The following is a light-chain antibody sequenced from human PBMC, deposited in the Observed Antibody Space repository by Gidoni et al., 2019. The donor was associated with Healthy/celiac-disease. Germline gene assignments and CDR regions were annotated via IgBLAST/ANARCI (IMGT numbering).Light chain of an antibody. CDR3: QQYYSTPWT. CDR1: QSVLYSSNNKNY. V-gene: IGKV4-1*01. Sequence: DIVMTQSPDSLAVSLGERATINCKSSQSVLYSSNNKNYLAWYQQKPGQPPKLLIYWASTRESGVPDRVSGSGSGTDFTLTIISLQAEDVAVYYCQQYYSTPWTFGQGTKVEIK. J-gene: IGKJ1*01. CDR2: WAS.